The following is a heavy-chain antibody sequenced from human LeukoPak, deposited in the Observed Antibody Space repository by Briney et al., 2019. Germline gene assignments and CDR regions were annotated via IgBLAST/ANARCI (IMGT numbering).Heavy chain of an antibody. CDR3: ARDFYHDSSGSSFDY. CDR1: GFTFSSYS. D-gene: IGHD3-22*01. Sequence: PGGSLRLSCAASGFTFSSYSMNWVRQAPGKGLEWVSSISSSSSYIYCADSVKGRFTISRDNAKNSLYLQMNSLRAEDTAVYYCARDFYHDSSGSSFDYWGQGTLVTVSS. V-gene: IGHV3-21*01. CDR2: ISSSSSYI. J-gene: IGHJ4*02.